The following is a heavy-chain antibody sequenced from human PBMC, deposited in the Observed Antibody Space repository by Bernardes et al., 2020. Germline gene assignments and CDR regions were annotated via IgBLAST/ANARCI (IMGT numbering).Heavy chain of an antibody. CDR2: VNLGGNEK. Sequence: GGSLRLSCAASGFSFSSYFMSWVRQSPGKGLERVANVNLGGNEKNYVQSVKGRFTIFRDNAGSSLYLQMNSLRAEDTAVYYCAREMPGRASAFDIWGQGTTVTVSS. CDR3: AREMPGRASAFDI. V-gene: IGHV3-7*01. CDR1: GFSFSSYF. D-gene: IGHD2-2*01. J-gene: IGHJ3*02.